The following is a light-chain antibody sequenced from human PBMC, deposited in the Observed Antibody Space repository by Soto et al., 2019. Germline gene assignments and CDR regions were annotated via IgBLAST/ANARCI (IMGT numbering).Light chain of an antibody. CDR1: QNIYTGY. CDR2: GAS. V-gene: IGKV3-20*01. Sequence: PGESATLSCRASQNIYTGYLAWYQQKPGQAPRLLISGASDRATGIPDRFTGSGSGTDFTLTISRLEPEDFAVYYCQQFSGSLTFGPGTKVDIK. J-gene: IGKJ3*01. CDR3: QQFSGSLT.